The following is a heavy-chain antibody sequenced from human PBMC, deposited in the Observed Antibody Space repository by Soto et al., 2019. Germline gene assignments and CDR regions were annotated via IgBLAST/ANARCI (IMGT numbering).Heavy chain of an antibody. CDR3: AADGAIIFGSAWFDP. Sequence: SVKVSCKASGYTFTSYGITWVRQAPGQRLEWIGWIVVGSGNTNYAQKFQERVTITRDMSTSTAYMELSSLRSEDTAVYYCAADGAIIFGSAWFDPWGQGTLFSVSS. D-gene: IGHD3-16*01. CDR2: IVVGSGNT. CDR1: GYTFTSYG. J-gene: IGHJ5*02. V-gene: IGHV1-58*02.